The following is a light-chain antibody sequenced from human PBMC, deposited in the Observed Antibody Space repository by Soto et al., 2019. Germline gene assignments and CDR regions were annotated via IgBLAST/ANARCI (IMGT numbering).Light chain of an antibody. Sequence: DIQMTQSPSSLSASVGDRVTITCRASQGIANYLNWYQQKPGKAPKLHIYGASSLQSGVPSKFSGSGSGTDFTLTNSSLQPEDFATYYCQQSFNNPRTFGQGTKVEFK. CDR1: QGIANY. CDR3: QQSFNNPRT. V-gene: IGKV1-39*01. CDR2: GAS. J-gene: IGKJ1*01.